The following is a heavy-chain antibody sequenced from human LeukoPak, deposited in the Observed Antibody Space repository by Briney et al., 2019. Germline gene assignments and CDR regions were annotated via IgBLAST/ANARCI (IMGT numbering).Heavy chain of an antibody. CDR2: ISSDGDIT. J-gene: IGHJ5*02. V-gene: IGHV3-74*01. CDR1: GVPLRSYG. D-gene: IGHD2-8*02. CDR3: ARDTTAVSTGGWFDP. Sequence: GGSLSLSCEALGVPLRSYGLSWARKAPGKGLVWVSRISSDGDITNYADSVKGRFTISRDNAKNTVYLQMNSLRVDDTAVYYCARDTTAVSTGGWFDPWGQGTLVTVSS.